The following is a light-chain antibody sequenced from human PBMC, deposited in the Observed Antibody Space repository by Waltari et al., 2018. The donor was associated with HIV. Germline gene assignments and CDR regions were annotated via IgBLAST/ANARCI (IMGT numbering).Light chain of an antibody. CDR1: SGSIASNS. CDR2: ADT. V-gene: IGLV6-57*01. Sequence: NFVLTQPHSVSESPGKTVTISCTRNSGSIASNSVQWYQQRPGSSPTTVIYADTQRPSGVPDRCSGSIDSSSNSASLIISGLTTEDDADYYCQSYGSTNQVFGGGTKLTVL. J-gene: IGLJ2*01. CDR3: QSYGSTNQV.